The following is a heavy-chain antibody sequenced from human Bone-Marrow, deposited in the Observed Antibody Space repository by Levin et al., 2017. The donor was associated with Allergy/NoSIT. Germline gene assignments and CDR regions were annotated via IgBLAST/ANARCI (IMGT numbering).Heavy chain of an antibody. Sequence: SETLSLTCTVSGGSISRSPYYWVWIRQPPGKGLEWIGSIYYIGITYYNPSLKTRVTISVDTSKNQFSLKLTSVTAADTAVYYCAREGTPQSWDYWGQGSLVRVSS. D-gene: IGHD1-14*01. CDR1: GGSISRSPYY. CDR3: AREGTPQSWDY. CDR2: IYYIGIT. J-gene: IGHJ4*02. V-gene: IGHV4-39*07.